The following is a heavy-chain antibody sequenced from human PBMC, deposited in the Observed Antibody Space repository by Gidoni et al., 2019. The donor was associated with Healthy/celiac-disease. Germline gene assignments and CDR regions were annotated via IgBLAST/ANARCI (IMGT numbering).Heavy chain of an antibody. Sequence: EVQLVEYGGGLVQPGGSLRLSCAASGFTFSSYWMSWVRQAPGKGLEWVANIKQDGSEKYYVDSVKGRFTIARDNAKNSLYLQMNSLRAEDTAVYYCARDGPYCSGGSCYDYWGQGTLVTVSS. V-gene: IGHV3-7*01. CDR3: ARDGPYCSGGSCYDY. CDR2: IKQDGSEK. J-gene: IGHJ4*02. CDR1: GFTFSSYW. D-gene: IGHD2-15*01.